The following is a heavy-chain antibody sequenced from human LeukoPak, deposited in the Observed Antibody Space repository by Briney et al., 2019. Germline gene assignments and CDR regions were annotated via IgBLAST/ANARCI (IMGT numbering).Heavy chain of an antibody. J-gene: IGHJ6*04. D-gene: IGHD3-10*02. V-gene: IGHV3-53*01. CDR1: GFTVSSNY. Sequence: GGSLRLSCAASGFTVSSNYMSWVRQAPGKGLEWVSVIYSGDTTYYADSVKGRFTISRDNAKNSLYLQMNSLRAEDTAVYYCAELGITMIGGVWGKGTTVTISS. CDR2: IYSGDTT. CDR3: AELGITMIGGV.